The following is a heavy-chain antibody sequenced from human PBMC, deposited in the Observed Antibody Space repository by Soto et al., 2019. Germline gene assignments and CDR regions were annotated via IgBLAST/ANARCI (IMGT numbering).Heavy chain of an antibody. D-gene: IGHD2-15*01. J-gene: IGHJ4*02. CDR1: GGTFSSYA. Sequence: QVQLVQSGAEVKKPGSSVNVSCKASGGTFSSYAISWVRQAPGQGLEWMGGIIPIFGTANYAQKFQGRVTITADKSTSTAYMELSSLRSEDTAVYYCASGAPDCSGGSCYSSDYFDYWGQGTLVTVSS. CDR2: IIPIFGTA. CDR3: ASGAPDCSGGSCYSSDYFDY. V-gene: IGHV1-69*06.